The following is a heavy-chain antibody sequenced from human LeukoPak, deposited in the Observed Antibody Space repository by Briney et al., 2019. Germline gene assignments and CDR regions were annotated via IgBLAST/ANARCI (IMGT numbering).Heavy chain of an antibody. Sequence: GGSLRLSCAASGFTFSDAWMTWVRQAPRKGLECVGCIQSKTDGGTTDSAAPVKGRFTVSRDDSKNTLYLQMNSLKTEDTAVYYCTTWSSQFDYWGQGTLVTVSS. J-gene: IGHJ4*02. V-gene: IGHV3-15*01. D-gene: IGHD6-6*01. CDR3: TTWSSQFDY. CDR2: IQSKTDGGTT. CDR1: GFTFSDAW.